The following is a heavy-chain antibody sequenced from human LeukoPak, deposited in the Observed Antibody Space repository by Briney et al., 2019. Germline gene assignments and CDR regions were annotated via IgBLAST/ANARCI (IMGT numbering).Heavy chain of an antibody. J-gene: IGHJ4*02. CDR2: INHSGST. CDR3: ARGSGVVAARTFDY. V-gene: IGHV4-34*01. Sequence: SETLPLTCAVYGGSFSGYYWSWIRQPPGKGLEWIGEINHSGSTNYNPSLKSRVTISVDTSKNQFSLKLSSVTAADTAVYYCARGSGVVAARTFDYWGQGTLVTVSS. CDR1: GGSFSGYY. D-gene: IGHD2-15*01.